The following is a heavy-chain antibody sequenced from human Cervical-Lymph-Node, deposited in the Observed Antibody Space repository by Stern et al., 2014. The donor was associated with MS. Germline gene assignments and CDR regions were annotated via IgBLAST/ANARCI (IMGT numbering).Heavy chain of an antibody. CDR2: ISNNSAHT. Sequence: QLVESGGGLVQPGESLRLSCDASGFTFSHYSINWVRQAPGQGLEWMSSISNNSAHTYYADSVEDRFTISRDSAKDSVSLHMVSRRAEDTAVYYCARARVGDYARSPHLDSWGQGALVTVSS. D-gene: IGHD4-17*01. CDR3: ARARVGDYARSPHLDS. CDR1: GFTFSHYS. J-gene: IGHJ4*02. V-gene: IGHV3-21*01.